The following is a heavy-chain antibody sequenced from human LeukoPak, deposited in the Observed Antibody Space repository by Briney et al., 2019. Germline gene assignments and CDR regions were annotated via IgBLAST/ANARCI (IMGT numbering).Heavy chain of an antibody. CDR2: ISWNSGSI. CDR1: GFTFDNYA. D-gene: IGHD1-26*01. Sequence: PGGSLRLSCAASGFTFDNYAMHWVRQAPGKGLEWVSGISWNSGSIGYADSVKGRFTISRDNDKNSLYLQMNSLRAEDKDLYFCAKDINPSLGGGTEFDYWGQGTLVTVSS. CDR3: AKDINPSLGGGTEFDY. V-gene: IGHV3-9*01. J-gene: IGHJ4*02.